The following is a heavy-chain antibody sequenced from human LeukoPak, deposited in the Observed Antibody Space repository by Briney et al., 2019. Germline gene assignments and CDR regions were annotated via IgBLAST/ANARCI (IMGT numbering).Heavy chain of an antibody. Sequence: GESLKISCKGSGYSFTSFWIAWVRQMPGKGLECMGIIYPGDSDTRYSPSFQGQVTISADKSISTAYLQWSSLKASDTAIYYCARQRGSYRFAFDYWGQGILVTVSS. V-gene: IGHV5-51*01. CDR3: ARQRGSYRFAFDY. CDR1: GYSFTSFW. D-gene: IGHD3-16*02. J-gene: IGHJ4*02. CDR2: IYPGDSDT.